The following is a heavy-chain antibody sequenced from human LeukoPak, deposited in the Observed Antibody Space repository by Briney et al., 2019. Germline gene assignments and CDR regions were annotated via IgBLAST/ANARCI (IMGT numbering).Heavy chain of an antibody. D-gene: IGHD6-13*01. Sequence: PGGSLRLSCAGYGFTFSSYGMHWVRQAPGKGLEWVAVIWYDGSNKYYADSVKGRFTISRDNSKNTLNLQMNSLRAEDTAVYYCAKAPPGYSSSWYYFDYWGQGTLVTVSS. CDR1: GFTFSSYG. CDR2: IWYDGSNK. CDR3: AKAPPGYSSSWYYFDY. V-gene: IGHV3-33*06. J-gene: IGHJ4*02.